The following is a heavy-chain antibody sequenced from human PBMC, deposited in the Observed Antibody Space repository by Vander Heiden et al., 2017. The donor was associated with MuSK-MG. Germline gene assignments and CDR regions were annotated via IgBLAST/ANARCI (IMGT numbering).Heavy chain of an antibody. V-gene: IGHV3-9*01. J-gene: IGHJ5*01. D-gene: IGHD2-21*01. CDR2: ISWNGGTT. CDR1: GFKFDDYN. Sequence: EVQLVESGGGVIQPGTSVRLPCAASGFKFDDYNMHWVRQAPGKALEWVSGISWNGGTTGYPFSMRGRFTISRDNAQSSLFLHIKTLRPEDTAFYYCAKGPDGGEVVDRRSWFESWGHGTLVIVSS. CDR3: AKGPDGGEVVDRRSWFES.